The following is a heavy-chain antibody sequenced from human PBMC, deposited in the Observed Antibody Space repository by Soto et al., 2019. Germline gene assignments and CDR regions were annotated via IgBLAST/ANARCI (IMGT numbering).Heavy chain of an antibody. J-gene: IGHJ6*02. CDR3: AVGPGTSYSYTVDV. CDR1: GFTFSTYW. V-gene: IGHV3-74*01. Sequence: EVQLVESGGGLVQPGGSLRLSCAASGFTFSTYWMHWVRQAPGKGLVWVSRINRDGSTTNYADSVKGRFTISRDNAKNTLYLQMNRLRAEDTAVYYCAVGPGTSYSYTVDVWGRGTTGTVSS. CDR2: INRDGSTT. D-gene: IGHD6-13*01.